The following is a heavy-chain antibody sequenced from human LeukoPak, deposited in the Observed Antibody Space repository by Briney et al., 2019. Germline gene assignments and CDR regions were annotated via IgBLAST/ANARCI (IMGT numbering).Heavy chain of an antibody. CDR1: GFTFSSYG. D-gene: IGHD3-10*02. J-gene: IGHJ4*02. CDR2: ISNDGGNS. CDR3: AKEEYYVSGGNIDY. Sequence: GGSLRLSCAASGFTFSSYGMHWVRQAPGKGLEWVAVISNDGGNSYYSDSVKGRFTISRDNSKNTLSLQMMSLRAEDTAVYYCAKEEYYVSGGNIDYWGQGTLVTVSS. V-gene: IGHV3-30*18.